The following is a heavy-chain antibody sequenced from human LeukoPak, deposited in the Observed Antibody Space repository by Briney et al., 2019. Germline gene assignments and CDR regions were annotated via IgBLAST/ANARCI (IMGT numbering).Heavy chain of an antibody. Sequence: GASVKVSCKASGYTFTSYGISWVRQAPGQGLEWMGWINPNSGGTNYAQKFQGRVTMTRDTSISTAYMELSRLRSDDTAVYYCAREVARDNYYDSSGYSFMGPENDYWGQGTLVTVSS. D-gene: IGHD3-22*01. J-gene: IGHJ4*02. CDR3: AREVARDNYYDSSGYSFMGPENDY. CDR2: INPNSGGT. V-gene: IGHV1-2*02. CDR1: GYTFTSYG.